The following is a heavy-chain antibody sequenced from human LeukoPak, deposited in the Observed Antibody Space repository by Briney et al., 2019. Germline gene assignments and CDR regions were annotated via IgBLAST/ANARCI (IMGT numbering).Heavy chain of an antibody. CDR2: INHSGST. J-gene: IGHJ4*02. CDR1: GGSFSGYY. Sequence: KPSETLSLTCAVYGGSFSGYYWSWIRQPPGKGLEWIGEINHSGSTNYNPSLKSRVTISVDTSKNQFSPKLSSVTAADTAVYYCARRSSGYYYGFDYWGQGTLVTVSS. CDR3: ARRSSGYYYGFDY. V-gene: IGHV4-34*01. D-gene: IGHD3-22*01.